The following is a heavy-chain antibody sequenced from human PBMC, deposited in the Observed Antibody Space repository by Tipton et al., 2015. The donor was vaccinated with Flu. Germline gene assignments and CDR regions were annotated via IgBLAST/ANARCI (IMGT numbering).Heavy chain of an antibody. CDR2: IHYSGIT. V-gene: IGHV4-59*08. Sequence: TLSLTCSVSSGSITSYYWSRIRQPPGKGLEWIAYIHYSGITNYNPSLTSRVAISTDTSRNQISLRLSSVAAADTAVYYCARHHNSDHTYSYWFDPWGQGTLVTVSS. CDR3: ARHHNSDHTYSYWFDP. D-gene: IGHD5-12*01. J-gene: IGHJ5*02. CDR1: SGSITSYY.